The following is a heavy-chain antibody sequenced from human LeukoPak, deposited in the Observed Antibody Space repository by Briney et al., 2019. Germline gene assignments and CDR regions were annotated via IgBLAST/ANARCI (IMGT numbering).Heavy chain of an antibody. CDR2: IIPIFGTA. J-gene: IGHJ4*02. CDR3: ARDNYCTNGVCLYYFDY. CDR1: GGTFSSYA. Sequence: SVKVSCKASGGTFSSYAISWVRQAPGQGLEWMGGIIPIFGTANYARKFQGRVTITADESTSTAYMELSSLRSEDTAVYYCARDNYCTNGVCLYYFDYWGQGTLVTVSS. V-gene: IGHV1-69*13. D-gene: IGHD2-8*01.